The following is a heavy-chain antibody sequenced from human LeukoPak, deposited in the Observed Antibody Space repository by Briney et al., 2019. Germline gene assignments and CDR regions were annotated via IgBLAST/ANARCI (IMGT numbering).Heavy chain of an antibody. CDR3: ARDFRFQDDY. CDR2: VKQDGSEK. Sequence: GGSLRLSCAASGFTFSVYWMTWIRQPPGKGPEWVGNVKQDGSEKYYLESAKGRFSISRDNTKNSLYLQMNSLRPGDTAIYYCARDFRFQDDYWGQGTLVTVSS. CDR1: GFTFSVYW. V-gene: IGHV3-7*01. J-gene: IGHJ4*02.